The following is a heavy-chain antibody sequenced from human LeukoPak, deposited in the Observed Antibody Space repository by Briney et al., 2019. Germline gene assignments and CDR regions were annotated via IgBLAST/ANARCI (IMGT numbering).Heavy chain of an antibody. CDR2: ISYDGSNK. D-gene: IGHD3-22*01. CDR1: GFTFSSYG. Sequence: GGSLGLSCAASGFTFSSYGMHWVRQAPGKGLEWVAVISYDGSNKYYADSVKGRFTISRDNSKNTLYLQMNSLRAEDTAVYYCAKDENYYDSSGYYSPGDYWGQGTLVTVSS. V-gene: IGHV3-30*18. CDR3: AKDENYYDSSGYYSPGDY. J-gene: IGHJ4*02.